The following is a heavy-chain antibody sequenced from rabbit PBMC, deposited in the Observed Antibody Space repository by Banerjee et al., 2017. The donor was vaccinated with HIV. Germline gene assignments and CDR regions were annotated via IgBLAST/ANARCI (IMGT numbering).Heavy chain of an antibody. CDR1: GFDFSSNA. CDR2: IYVGSGNT. CDR3: ARDFDL. J-gene: IGHJ4*01. Sequence: QEQLVESGGGLVQPEGSLTLTCTASGFDFSSNAMCWVRQAPGKGLEWIGCIYVGSGNTYYASWAKGRFTISKTSSTTVTLQMTSLTAADTATYFCARDFDLWGPGTLVTVS. V-gene: IGHV1S45*01.